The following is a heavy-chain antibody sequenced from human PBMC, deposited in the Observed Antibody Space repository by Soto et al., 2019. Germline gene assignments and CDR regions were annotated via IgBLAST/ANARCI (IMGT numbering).Heavy chain of an antibody. V-gene: IGHV3-23*01. CDR2: ITESGGTT. Sequence: PGGSLRLSCAASGFTFSSYAMSWVRQAPGKGLEWLSAITESGGTTYHANSVKTRLTISRDTSKNQVVLTMTNMDPVDTATYYCERSIAAAGTACFDPWGQGTLVTVSP. J-gene: IGHJ5*02. D-gene: IGHD6-13*01. CDR3: ERSIAAAGTACFDP. CDR1: GFTFSSYA.